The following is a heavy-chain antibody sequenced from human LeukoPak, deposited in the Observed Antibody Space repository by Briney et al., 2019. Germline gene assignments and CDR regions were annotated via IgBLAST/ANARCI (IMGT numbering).Heavy chain of an antibody. CDR2: ISWYSGSI. Sequence: GGSLRLSCAASGFTFDDYAMHWVRQAPGKGLEWVSGISWYSGSIGYADSVKGRFTISRDNAKNSLYLQMNSLRAEDTALYYCAKTPMDRYCSSTSCYYFDYWGQGTLVTVSS. J-gene: IGHJ4*02. D-gene: IGHD2-2*01. CDR3: AKTPMDRYCSSTSCYYFDY. V-gene: IGHV3-9*01. CDR1: GFTFDDYA.